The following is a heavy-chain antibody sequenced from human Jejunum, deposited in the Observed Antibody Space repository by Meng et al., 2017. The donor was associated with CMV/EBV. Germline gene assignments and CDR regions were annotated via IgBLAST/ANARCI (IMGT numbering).Heavy chain of an antibody. D-gene: IGHD2-15*01. CDR3: VRHGDCSSGSCFYHWFDP. J-gene: IGHJ5*02. V-gene: IGHV4-59*02. Sequence: QVESQESGPGLVKPSETLSLPCSVSGSSVSTYYWSWIRQPPGKGLEWIGYIYNSGGTYYNPSLKSRVTISIDTSKNQFSLKLNSVTAADTAVYYCVRHGDCSSGSCFYHWFDPWGQGSLVTVSS. CDR1: GSSVSTYY. CDR2: IYNSGGT.